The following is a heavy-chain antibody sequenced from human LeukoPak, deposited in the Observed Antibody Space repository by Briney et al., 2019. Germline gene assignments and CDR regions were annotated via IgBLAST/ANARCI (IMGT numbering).Heavy chain of an antibody. Sequence: ASVKVSCKASGYIFTDYYMHWVRQAPGQELGWMGRINPNSGGTNYAQKFQGRVTMTRDTSISTVYMELSRLRSDDTAVYYCARDCRDGYNLVHYWGQGTLVTVSS. CDR2: INPNSGGT. V-gene: IGHV1-2*06. D-gene: IGHD5-24*01. CDR1: GYIFTDYY. J-gene: IGHJ4*02. CDR3: ARDCRDGYNLVHY.